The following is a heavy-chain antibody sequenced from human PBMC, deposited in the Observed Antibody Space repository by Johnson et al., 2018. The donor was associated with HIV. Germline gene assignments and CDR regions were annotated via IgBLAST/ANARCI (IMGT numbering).Heavy chain of an antibody. V-gene: IGHV3-30-3*01. CDR2: ISYDGSNK. J-gene: IGHJ3*02. D-gene: IGHD6-13*01. CDR3: AKGRYSSSWYLAGAFDI. Sequence: QVHLVESGGGVVQPGRSLRLSCAASGFTFSSYAMHWVRQAPGKGLEWVAVISYDGSNKYYADSVKGRFTISRDNSKNSLFLQVNSLRAEDTAVYHCAKGRYSSSWYLAGAFDIWGQGTMVTVSS. CDR1: GFTFSSYA.